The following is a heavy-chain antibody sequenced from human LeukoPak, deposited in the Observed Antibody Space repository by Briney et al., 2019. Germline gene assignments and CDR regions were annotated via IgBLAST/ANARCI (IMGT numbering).Heavy chain of an antibody. CDR3: AKSESRWPGGGY. V-gene: IGHV3-23*01. CDR1: GFTFSSYA. Sequence: PGGSLRLSYAASGFTFSSYAMSWVRQAPGKGLEWASAISGSGGSTYYADPVKGRFTISRDDSKNTLYLQMNSLRAEDTAVYYCAKSESRWPGGGYWGQGTLVTVSS. D-gene: IGHD3-10*01. J-gene: IGHJ4*02. CDR2: ISGSGGST.